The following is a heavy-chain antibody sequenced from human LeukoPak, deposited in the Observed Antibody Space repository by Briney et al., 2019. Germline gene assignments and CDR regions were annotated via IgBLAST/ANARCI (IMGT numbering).Heavy chain of an antibody. V-gene: IGHV3-7*01. CDR1: GFTFSTDA. J-gene: IGHJ4*02. Sequence: RTGGSLRLSCAASGFTFSTDAMHWVRQAPGKGLEWVANIMKDGTEKYYVDSVKGRFTISRDNAKNSLYLQMNSLRAEDTAVYYCARDPSRGYTYGYGDLWGQGTLVTVSS. D-gene: IGHD5-18*01. CDR3: ARDPSRGYTYGYGDL. CDR2: IMKDGTEK.